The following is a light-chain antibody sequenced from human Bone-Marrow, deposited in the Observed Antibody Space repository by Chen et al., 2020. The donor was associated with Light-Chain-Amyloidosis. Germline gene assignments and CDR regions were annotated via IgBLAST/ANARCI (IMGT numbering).Light chain of an antibody. CDR1: RGLLYSSNNKNY. Sequence: DIVMTQSPDSLAVSLGERATINCKSSRGLLYSSNNKNYLAWYQQKPGQPPKLLIYWASTRESGVPDRFSGSGSGTDFTLTISSLQAEDVAVYYCQQYYSTPRTFGQGTKVEIK. J-gene: IGKJ1*01. CDR2: WAS. V-gene: IGKV4-1*01. CDR3: QQYYSTPRT.